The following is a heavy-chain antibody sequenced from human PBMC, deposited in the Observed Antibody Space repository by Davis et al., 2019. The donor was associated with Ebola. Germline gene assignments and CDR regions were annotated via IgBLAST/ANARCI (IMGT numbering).Heavy chain of an antibody. J-gene: IGHJ4*02. CDR3: ATDWGLGYCSTSTCSEVG. CDR2: ISSSGNYI. CDR1: GFTLTGYT. Sequence: GESLKISCAASGFTLTGYTMNWLRQAPGQGLEWVASISSSGNYIFYADSVKGRFTISRDNARNSLSLQMSSLGAEDTAVYYCATDWGLGYCSTSTCSEVGWGQGTLVTVSS. D-gene: IGHD2-2*01. V-gene: IGHV3-21*01.